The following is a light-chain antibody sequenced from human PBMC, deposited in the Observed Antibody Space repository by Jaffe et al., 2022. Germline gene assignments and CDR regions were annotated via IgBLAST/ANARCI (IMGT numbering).Light chain of an antibody. CDR3: MQGTHWPP. Sequence: DVVMTQSPLSLPVTLGQPASISCRSSQSLVHSDGNTYLNWFQQRPGQSPRRLIYKVSNRDSGVPDRFSGCGSGTDFTLKISRVEAEDVGVYYCMQGTHWPPFGGGTKVEIK. J-gene: IGKJ4*01. CDR2: KVS. V-gene: IGKV2-30*02. CDR1: QSLVHSDGNTY.